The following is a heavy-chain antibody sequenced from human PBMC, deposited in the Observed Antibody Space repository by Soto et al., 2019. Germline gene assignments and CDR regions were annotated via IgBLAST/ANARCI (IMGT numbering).Heavy chain of an antibody. CDR1: GFTFSSYS. D-gene: IGHD2-15*01. CDR3: SYGGYCSGGSCANNIDY. J-gene: IGHJ4*02. Sequence: GGSLRLSCAASGFTFSSYSMNWVRQAPGKGLEWVSSISSSSSYIYYADSVKGRFTISRDNAKNSLYLQMNSLRAEDTAVYYCSYGGYCSGGSCANNIDYWGQGTLVTVSS. CDR2: ISSSSSYI. V-gene: IGHV3-21*01.